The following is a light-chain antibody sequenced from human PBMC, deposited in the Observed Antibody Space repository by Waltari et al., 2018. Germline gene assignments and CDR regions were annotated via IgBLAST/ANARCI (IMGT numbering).Light chain of an antibody. J-gene: IGLJ3*02. V-gene: IGLV2-23*01. CDR1: SSAVGSYNL. CDR3: CSYAGSSTPWV. CDR2: EGS. Sequence: QSALTQPASVSGSPGQSITISCTGTSSAVGSYNLVSWYQQHPGKAPKRMIYEGSKRPSGVSNRFSGSKSGNTASLTISGLQAEDDADYYCCSYAGSSTPWVFGGGTKLTVL.